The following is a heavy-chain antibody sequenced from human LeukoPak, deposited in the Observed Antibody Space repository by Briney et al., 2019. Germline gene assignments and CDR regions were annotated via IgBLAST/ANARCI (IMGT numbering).Heavy chain of an antibody. Sequence: GGSLRLSCAASGFTFSSYWMHWVRQAPGKGLVWVSRINSDGSSTSYADSVKGRFTISRDNAKNSLYLQMNSLRAEDTAVYYCARAFGAGPSYYYYYMDVWGKGTTVTVSS. D-gene: IGHD3-10*01. CDR2: INSDGSST. CDR1: GFTFSSYW. CDR3: ARAFGAGPSYYYYYMDV. J-gene: IGHJ6*03. V-gene: IGHV3-74*01.